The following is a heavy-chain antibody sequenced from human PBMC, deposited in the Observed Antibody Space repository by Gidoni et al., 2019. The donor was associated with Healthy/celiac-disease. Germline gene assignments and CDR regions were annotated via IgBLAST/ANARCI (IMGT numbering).Heavy chain of an antibody. CDR1: GFTFSSYG. Sequence: QVQLVESGGGVVQPGRSLRLSCAASGFTFSSYGMHWVRQAPGKGLEWVAVIWYDGSNKYYADSVKGRFTISRDNSKNTLYLQMNSLRAEDTAVYYCAREEVVQGRNLGMDVWGQGTTVTVSS. D-gene: IGHD3-10*01. CDR2: IWYDGSNK. CDR3: AREEVVQGRNLGMDV. V-gene: IGHV3-33*01. J-gene: IGHJ6*02.